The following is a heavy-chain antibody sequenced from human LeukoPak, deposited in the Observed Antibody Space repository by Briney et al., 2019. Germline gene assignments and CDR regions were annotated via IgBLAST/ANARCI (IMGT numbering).Heavy chain of an antibody. D-gene: IGHD3-22*01. CDR1: GGSFSGYY. CDR3: ARVPYDSSGYYGYGAFDI. J-gene: IGHJ3*02. V-gene: IGHV4-34*01. Sequence: PSETLSLTCAVYGGSFSGYYWSWIRQPPGKGLEWIGEINHSGSTNYNPSLKSRVTISVDTSKNQFSLKLSSVTAADTAVYYCARVPYDSSGYYGYGAFDIWGQGTMVTVSS. CDR2: INHSGST.